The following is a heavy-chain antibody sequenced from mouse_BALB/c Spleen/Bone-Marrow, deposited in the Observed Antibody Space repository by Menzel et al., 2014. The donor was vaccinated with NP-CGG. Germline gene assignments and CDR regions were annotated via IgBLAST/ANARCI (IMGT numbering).Heavy chain of an antibody. Sequence: VQLVESGAELVRPGTSVKVSCKTSGYAFTDYLMEWLKQRPGQGLEWIGVINPGSGSTNYNEKFKDKATLTADNSSSTAYIQLSSLTSDDSAVYFCARYDGYFDYWGQGTTLTVSS. CDR1: GYAFTDYL. V-gene: IGHV1-54*01. CDR3: ARYDGYFDY. D-gene: IGHD2-3*01. J-gene: IGHJ2*01. CDR2: INPGSGST.